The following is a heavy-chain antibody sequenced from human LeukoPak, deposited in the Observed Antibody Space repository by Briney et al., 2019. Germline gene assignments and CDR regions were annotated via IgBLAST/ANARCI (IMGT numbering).Heavy chain of an antibody. V-gene: IGHV3-7*01. Sequence: GGSLRLSCAASGFTFSSYWMSWVRQAPGKGLEWVANMKQDGSEKYYVDSVKGRFTISRDNAKNSLYLQMNSLRAEDTAVYYCARDWLWFGELLPYLDYWGQGTLVTVSS. CDR1: GFTFSSYW. CDR2: MKQDGSEK. CDR3: ARDWLWFGELLPYLDY. J-gene: IGHJ4*02. D-gene: IGHD3-10*01.